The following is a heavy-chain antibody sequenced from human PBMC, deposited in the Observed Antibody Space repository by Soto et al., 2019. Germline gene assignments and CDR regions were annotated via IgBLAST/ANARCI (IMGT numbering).Heavy chain of an antibody. CDR2: IYYSGST. Sequence: SETLSLTCTVSGGSISSGGYYWSWIRQHPGKGLEWIGYIYYSGSTYYNPSLKSRVTISVDTSKNQFSLKLSSVTAADTAVYYCARYGDYYVYGMDVWGQGTTVTVS. CDR1: GGSISSGGYY. D-gene: IGHD3-10*02. J-gene: IGHJ6*02. V-gene: IGHV4-31*03. CDR3: ARYGDYYVYGMDV.